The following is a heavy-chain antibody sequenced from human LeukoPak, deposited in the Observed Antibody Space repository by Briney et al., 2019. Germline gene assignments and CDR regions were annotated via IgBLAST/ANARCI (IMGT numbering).Heavy chain of an antibody. CDR2: ISSSSSTI. Sequence: RAGGSLRLSCAASGFTFSHYAMNWVRQAPGKGLEWVSYISSSSSTIYYADSVKGRFTISRDNAKNSLYLQMNSLRAEDTAVYYCAGFDSSGYYSLIDAFDIWGRGTMVTVSS. J-gene: IGHJ3*02. V-gene: IGHV3-48*01. CDR1: GFTFSHYA. CDR3: AGFDSSGYYSLIDAFDI. D-gene: IGHD3-22*01.